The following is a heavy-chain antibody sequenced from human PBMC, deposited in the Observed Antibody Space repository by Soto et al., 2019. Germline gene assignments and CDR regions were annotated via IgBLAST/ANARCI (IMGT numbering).Heavy chain of an antibody. Sequence: SETLSLTCTVSGGSISSYYWSGIRQPPGQRLEWIGYIYYSGSTNYNPSLKSRVTISVDTSKKQFSLKLSSVTAADTGVYYCARDSNYDILTGYYLSDYYYGMDVWGQGXTVTVSS. V-gene: IGHV4-59*01. J-gene: IGHJ6*02. CDR1: GGSISSYY. CDR2: IYYSGST. D-gene: IGHD3-9*01. CDR3: ARDSNYDILTGYYLSDYYYGMDV.